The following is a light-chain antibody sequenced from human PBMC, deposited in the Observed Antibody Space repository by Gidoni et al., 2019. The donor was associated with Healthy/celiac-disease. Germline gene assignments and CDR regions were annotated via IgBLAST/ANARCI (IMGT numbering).Light chain of an antibody. CDR2: DAS. CDR1: QSVSSY. CDR3: QQRSNWPLYS. Sequence: EIVLTQSPATLSLSPGERATLSCRASQSVSSYLAWYQQQPGQAPRLLIYDASNRATGIPARFSGSGSGTDVTLTISSLEPEDFAVYYCQQRSNWPLYSFGQXTKLEIK. V-gene: IGKV3-11*01. J-gene: IGKJ2*03.